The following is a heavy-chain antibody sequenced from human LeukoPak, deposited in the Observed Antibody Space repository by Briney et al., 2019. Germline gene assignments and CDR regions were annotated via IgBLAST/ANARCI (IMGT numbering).Heavy chain of an antibody. Sequence: SVKVSCKASGYTFTGYYMHWVRQAPGQGLEWMGRINPNSGGTNYAQKFQGRVTMTRDTSISTAYMELSRLRSDDTAVYYCASPYGSGSSLSDYWGQGTLVTVSS. D-gene: IGHD3-10*01. J-gene: IGHJ4*02. V-gene: IGHV1-2*06. CDR2: INPNSGGT. CDR3: ASPYGSGSSLSDY. CDR1: GYTFTGYY.